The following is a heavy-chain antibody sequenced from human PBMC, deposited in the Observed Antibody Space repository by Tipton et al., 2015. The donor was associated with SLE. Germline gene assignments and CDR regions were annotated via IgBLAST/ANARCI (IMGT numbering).Heavy chain of an antibody. CDR3: ARGEGYYGSGSYQGWFDP. J-gene: IGHJ5*02. Sequence: TLSLTCAVYGGSFSGYYWTWIRQPPGKGLEWIGEINHSGSTNYNPSLKSRVTMSVDTSKNQLSLKLDSVTAADTAVYYCARGEGYYGSGSYQGWFDPWGQGTLVTVSS. V-gene: IGHV4-34*01. D-gene: IGHD3-10*01. CDR1: GGSFSGYY. CDR2: INHSGST.